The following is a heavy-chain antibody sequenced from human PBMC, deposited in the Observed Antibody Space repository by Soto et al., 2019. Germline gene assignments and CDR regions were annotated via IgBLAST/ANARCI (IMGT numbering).Heavy chain of an antibody. CDR1: GFSFISYS. V-gene: IGHV3-48*01. J-gene: IGHJ4*02. Sequence: EVDLVESGGGLVQPGGSLRLSCAVSGFSFISYSMNWVRQAPGKGLEWVAYISRNSTTTYYADSVKGQFTISRDNAKNSLFLQMNSLSTEDTAVYYCAKDIQHYEWLAYWGQGTLLTVSS. D-gene: IGHD6-19*01. CDR3: AKDIQHYEWLAY. CDR2: ISRNSTTT.